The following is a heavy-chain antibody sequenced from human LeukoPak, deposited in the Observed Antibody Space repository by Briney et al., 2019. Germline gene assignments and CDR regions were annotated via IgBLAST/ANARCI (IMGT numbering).Heavy chain of an antibody. D-gene: IGHD2-15*01. CDR1: GYTFTGYY. CDR2: INPNSGGT. Sequence: EASVKVSCKASGYTFTGYYMHWVRQAPGQGLEWMGWINPNSGGTNYAQKFQGRVTMTRDTSISTAYMELSRLRSDDTAVYYCARANRRTYYCSGGSCDLGYWGQGTLVTVSS. J-gene: IGHJ4*02. V-gene: IGHV1-2*02. CDR3: ARANRRTYYCSGGSCDLGY.